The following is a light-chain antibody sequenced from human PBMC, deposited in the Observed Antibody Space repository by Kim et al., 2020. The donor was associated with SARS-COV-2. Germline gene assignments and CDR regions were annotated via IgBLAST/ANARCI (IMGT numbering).Light chain of an antibody. V-gene: IGKV1-33*01. J-gene: IGKJ2*03. CDR2: DSS. CDR1: QDIYNN. Sequence: RSASVGVRVTFTCQASQDIYNNLNWYQQKAGKAPQLLIFDSSNLDIGVPSRFSGSGSGTDFTFTISSLQPEDIATYYCQQYAKRLSFGQGTKLEI. CDR3: QQYAKRLS.